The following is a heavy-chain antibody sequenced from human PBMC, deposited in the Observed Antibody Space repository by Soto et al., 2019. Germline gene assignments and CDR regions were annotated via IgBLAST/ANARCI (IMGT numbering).Heavy chain of an antibody. V-gene: IGHV3-48*02. CDR3: ANDDCGGDCSDAFDI. D-gene: IGHD2-21*02. Sequence: PGGSLRLSCAASGFTFSSYSMNWVRQAPGKGLEWVSYISSSSSTIYYADSVKGRFTISRDNAKNSLYLQMNSLRDKDTAVYYCANDDCGGDCSDAFDIWGQGTMVTVSS. CDR1: GFTFSSYS. J-gene: IGHJ3*02. CDR2: ISSSSSTI.